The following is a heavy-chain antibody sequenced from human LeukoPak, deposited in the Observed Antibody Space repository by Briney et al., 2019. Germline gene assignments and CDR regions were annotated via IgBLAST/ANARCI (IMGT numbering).Heavy chain of an antibody. J-gene: IGHJ6*02. CDR2: IKKDGSEK. Sequence: GGSLRLSCAASGFTFSDSWMSWVRQAPGKGLEWVADIKKDGSEKDYVDSVKGRFTISRDNAKNSLYLQMNSLRAEDTAVYYYATYTNWVAGDVWGQGTTVSVSS. D-gene: IGHD7-27*01. CDR3: ATYTNWVAGDV. CDR1: GFTFSDSW. V-gene: IGHV3-7*01.